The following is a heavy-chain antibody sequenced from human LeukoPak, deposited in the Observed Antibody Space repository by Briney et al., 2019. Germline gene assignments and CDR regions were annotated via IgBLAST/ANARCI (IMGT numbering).Heavy chain of an antibody. CDR3: ARTKAVAGTVDWFDP. J-gene: IGHJ5*02. V-gene: IGHV1-69*05. CDR1: GGTFSSYA. D-gene: IGHD6-19*01. CDR2: IIPIFGAA. Sequence: ASAKVSYKASGGTFSSYAISWVRQAPGQGLEWMGGIIPIFGAANYAQKFQGRVTITTDEYTSTAYMELSSLRAEDTAVYYCARTKAVAGTVDWFDPWGQGTLVTVSS.